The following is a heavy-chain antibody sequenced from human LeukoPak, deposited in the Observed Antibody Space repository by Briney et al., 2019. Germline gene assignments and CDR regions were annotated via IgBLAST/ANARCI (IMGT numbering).Heavy chain of an antibody. V-gene: IGHV3-7*01. CDR1: GFTFSNYW. CDR2: IKRDGSEK. Sequence: GGSLRLSCAASGFTFSNYWTTWVRQAPGKGLELVANIKRDGSEKYYVDSVKGRFTISRDNAKNSLYLQMNSLRAEDTAVYYCARNQRRLDYWGQGTLVTVSS. CDR3: ARNQRRLDY. J-gene: IGHJ4*02. D-gene: IGHD1-14*01.